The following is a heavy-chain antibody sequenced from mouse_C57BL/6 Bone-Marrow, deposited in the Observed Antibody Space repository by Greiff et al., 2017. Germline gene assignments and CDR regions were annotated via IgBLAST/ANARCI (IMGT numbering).Heavy chain of an antibody. V-gene: IGHV1-76*01. CDR1: GYTFTDYY. D-gene: IGHD1-1*01. J-gene: IGHJ2*01. CDR2: IYPGSGNT. Sequence: QVHVKQSGAELVRPGASVKLSCKASGYTFTDYYINWVKQRPGQGLEWIARIYPGSGNTYYNEKFKGKATLTAEKSSSTAYMQLSSLTSEDSAVYFCASSVVGDYFDYWGQGTTLTVSS. CDR3: ASSVVGDYFDY.